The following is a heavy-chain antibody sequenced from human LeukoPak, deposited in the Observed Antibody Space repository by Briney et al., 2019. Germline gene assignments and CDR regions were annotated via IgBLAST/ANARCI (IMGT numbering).Heavy chain of an antibody. D-gene: IGHD3-16*01. CDR3: ARSPAGGIGGIDY. J-gene: IGHJ4*02. CDR1: GGTFSSYA. CDR2: IIPIFGTA. Sequence: SVKVSCKASGGTFSSYAISWVRQAPGQGLEWMGGIIPIFGTANYVQKFQGRVTITTDESTSTAYMELSSLRSEDTAVYYCARSPAGGIGGIDYWGQGTLVTVSS. V-gene: IGHV1-69*05.